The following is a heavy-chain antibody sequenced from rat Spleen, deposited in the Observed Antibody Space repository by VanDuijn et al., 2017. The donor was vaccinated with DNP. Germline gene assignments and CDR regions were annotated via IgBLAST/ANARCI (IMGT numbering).Heavy chain of an antibody. CDR2: ISYSGST. D-gene: IGHD4-6*01. J-gene: IGHJ2*01. CDR3: ATGLGDY. V-gene: IGHV3-1*01. CDR1: GYSISSTN. Sequence: EVQLQESGPGLVKPSQSLSLTCSVTGYSISSTNRWNWIRKFPGNKMEWIGHISYSGSTSYNPSLKSRISITRDTSKNQFFLQLNSVTTEDTATYYCATGLGDYWGQGVMVTVSS.